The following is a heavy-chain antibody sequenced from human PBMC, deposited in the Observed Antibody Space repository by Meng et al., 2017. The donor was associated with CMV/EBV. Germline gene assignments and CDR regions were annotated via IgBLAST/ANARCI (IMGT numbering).Heavy chain of an antibody. CDR3: ARVRGAFGGVIVSLGFDY. CDR1: GGSISSGDYY. CDR2: IYYSGST. V-gene: IGHV4-30-4*08. J-gene: IGHJ4*02. Sequence: SETLSLTCTVSGGSISSGDYYWSWIRQPPGKGLEWIGYIYYSGSTYYNPSLKSRVTISVDTSKNQFSLKLSSVTAADTALYYCARVRGAFGGVIVSLGFDYWGQGTLVTVSS. D-gene: IGHD3-16*02.